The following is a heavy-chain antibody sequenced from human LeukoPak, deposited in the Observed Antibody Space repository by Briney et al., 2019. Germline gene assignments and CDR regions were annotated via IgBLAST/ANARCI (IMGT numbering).Heavy chain of an antibody. CDR2: IYYSGST. V-gene: IGHV4-59*01. Sequence: KPSAPLSLTCTVSGGSISSYYWSWIRQPPGKGLEWIGYIYYSGSTNYNPSLKSRVTISVDTSKNQFSLKLSSVTAADTAVYYCARGGSGSDYPDYWGQGTLVTVSS. D-gene: IGHD5-12*01. J-gene: IGHJ4*02. CDR1: GGSISSYY. CDR3: ARGGSGSDYPDY.